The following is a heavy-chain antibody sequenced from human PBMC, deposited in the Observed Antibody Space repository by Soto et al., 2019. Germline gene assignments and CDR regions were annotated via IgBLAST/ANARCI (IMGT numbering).Heavy chain of an antibody. CDR2: INHSGTT. V-gene: IGHV4-34*01. Sequence: SETLSLTCAFYGLYFSYYFLIWIRQPPGKGLEWIGEINHSGTTNYNPSLKSRVTISLDTSKNHFSLNLTSVTAADTAVYYSVATTMAYYYGMDVWGQGTTVTVSS. D-gene: IGHD5-12*01. J-gene: IGHJ6*02. CDR1: GLYFSYYF. CDR3: VATTMAYYYGMDV.